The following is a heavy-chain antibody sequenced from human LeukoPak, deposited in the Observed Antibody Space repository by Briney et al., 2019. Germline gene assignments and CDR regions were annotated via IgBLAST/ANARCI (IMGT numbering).Heavy chain of an antibody. CDR2: INHSGST. D-gene: IGHD1-26*01. CDR3: ARLIVGATDFDY. J-gene: IGHJ4*02. CDR1: GRSFSGYY. V-gene: IGHV4-34*01. Sequence: SETLSLTCAVYGRSFSGYYWSWIRQPPGKGLEWIGEINHSGSTSYNPSLKSRVTISVDTSKNQFSLKLSSVTAADTAVYYCARLIVGATDFDYWGQGTLVTVSS.